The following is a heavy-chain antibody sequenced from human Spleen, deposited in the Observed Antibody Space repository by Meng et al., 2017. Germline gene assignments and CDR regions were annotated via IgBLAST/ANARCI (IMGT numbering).Heavy chain of an antibody. V-gene: IGHV1-69*01. D-gene: IGHD2-15*01. J-gene: IGHJ4*02. Sequence: VQLGWSWAEVKKPGSPVKVSCKASGGTFSSYAISWVRQAPGQGLEWMGGIIPIFGTANYAQKFQGRVTITADESTSTAYMELSSLRSEDTAVYYCAVHYCSGGSCYPDYWGQGTLVTVSS. CDR3: AVHYCSGGSCYPDY. CDR1: GGTFSSYA. CDR2: IIPIFGTA.